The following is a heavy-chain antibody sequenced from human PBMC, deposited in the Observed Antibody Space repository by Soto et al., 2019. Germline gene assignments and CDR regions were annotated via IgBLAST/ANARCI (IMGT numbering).Heavy chain of an antibody. CDR3: ARGGYYDSSGARNYHYYGMDV. Sequence: ASVKVSCKASGYSFSSYGITWVRQAPGQGLEWLGWISPYNDDTKYAQRLQGRVTMNTDTSTRTAYIDIRGLRSDDTAIYYCARGGYYDSSGARNYHYYGMDVWGQGTTVTVSS. D-gene: IGHD3-22*01. J-gene: IGHJ6*02. CDR2: ISPYNDDT. CDR1: GYSFSSYG. V-gene: IGHV1-18*01.